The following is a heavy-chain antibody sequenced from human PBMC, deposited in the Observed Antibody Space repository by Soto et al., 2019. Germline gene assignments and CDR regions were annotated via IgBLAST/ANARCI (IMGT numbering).Heavy chain of an antibody. V-gene: IGHV3-48*02. CDR2: TSTSSTTK. J-gene: IGHJ4*02. D-gene: IGHD3-10*01. Sequence: GGSLRLTCAASGFSFSAYSMNWVRQAPGKGLEWIAYTSTSSTTKYYADSVRGRFSISRDNANDLLYLDMDKLRDEDTGIYYCAGSYSSGNWYFDYWGLGTPVTVSS. CDR3: AGSYSSGNWYFDY. CDR1: GFSFSAYS.